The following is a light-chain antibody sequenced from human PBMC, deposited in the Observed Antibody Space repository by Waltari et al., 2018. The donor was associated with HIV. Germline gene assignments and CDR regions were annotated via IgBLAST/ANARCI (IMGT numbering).Light chain of an antibody. V-gene: IGKV1-39*01. CDR1: QGISNY. Sequence: DIQMTQSPSSLSASVGDRVTITCRASQGISNYLNWYQQRVGEAPNLLIFAASTLQSGVPPRFSGSGSGTDFTLTITSLQPEDFATYYCQQYSSYIWAFGQGTKVEIK. CDR3: QQYSSYIWA. J-gene: IGKJ1*01. CDR2: AAS.